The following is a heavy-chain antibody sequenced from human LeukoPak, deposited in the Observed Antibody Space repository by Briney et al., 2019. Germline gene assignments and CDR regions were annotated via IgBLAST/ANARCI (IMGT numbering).Heavy chain of an antibody. CDR3: ARNQQLGGHSYYYYGMDV. Sequence: GGSLRLSCAASGFIFSSYSMSWVRQAPGKGLEWVSVITGSGGNTYYADSVKGRFTISKDNSKNTLYLQMNSLRADDTAIYYCARNQQLGGHSYYYYGMDVWGQGTTVTVSS. CDR1: GFIFSSYS. D-gene: IGHD3-16*01. J-gene: IGHJ6*02. V-gene: IGHV3-23*01. CDR2: ITGSGGNT.